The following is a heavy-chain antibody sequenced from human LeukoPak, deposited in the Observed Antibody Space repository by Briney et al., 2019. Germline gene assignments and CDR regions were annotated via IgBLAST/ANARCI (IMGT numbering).Heavy chain of an antibody. V-gene: IGHV3-33*01. CDR1: GFTFSSYG. D-gene: IGHD1-1*01. Sequence: PGRSLRLSCAASGFTFSSYGMHWVRQAPGKGLEWVAVIWYDGSNKYYADSVKGRFTISRDNSKNTLSLQMDSLRAEDTALYYCARDRGSYYIDFWDQGTPVTVSS. CDR2: IWYDGSNK. J-gene: IGHJ4*02. CDR3: ARDRGSYYIDF.